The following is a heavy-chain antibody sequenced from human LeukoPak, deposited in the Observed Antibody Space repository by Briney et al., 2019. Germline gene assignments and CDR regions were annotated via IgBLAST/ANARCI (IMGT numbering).Heavy chain of an antibody. J-gene: IGHJ4*02. CDR3: ATNSRLLWFGEYYFDY. CDR2: IYHSRSA. CDR1: GGSFSGYY. Sequence: SEPLSLTCAVYGGSFSGYYWSWIRHPPGKGLECIGEIYHSRSANYNPSLKSRVTISVDTSKNQFSLKLSSVTAADTAVYYCATNSRLLWFGEYYFDYWGQGTLVTVSS. V-gene: IGHV4-34*01. D-gene: IGHD3-10*01.